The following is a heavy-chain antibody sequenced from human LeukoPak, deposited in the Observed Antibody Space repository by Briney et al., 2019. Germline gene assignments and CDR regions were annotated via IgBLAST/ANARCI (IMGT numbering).Heavy chain of an antibody. CDR1: SGSISGYY. CDR3: ARVTSYGPFDP. D-gene: IGHD3-16*01. Sequence: SETLSLTCTVSSGSISGYYWSWIRQSPGRGLEWIGYIYYSGSTNYNPSLKSRATISVDTSKNQFSLKLSSVTAADTAVYYCARVTSYGPFDPWGQGTLVTVSS. CDR2: IYYSGST. V-gene: IGHV4-59*01. J-gene: IGHJ5*02.